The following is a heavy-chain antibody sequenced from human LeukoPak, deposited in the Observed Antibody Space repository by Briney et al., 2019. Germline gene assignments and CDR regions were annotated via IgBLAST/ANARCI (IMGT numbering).Heavy chain of an antibody. CDR3: ARVPRPSY. Sequence: ASVKVSCKASGYTFTSFDINWVRQATGQGLEWMGWMNYNSGNTGYAQKFQGRVTLTTETPTSIASLELRSLRSDDTAVYYCARVPRPSYWGQGTLVTVSS. V-gene: IGHV1-8*01. CDR2: MNYNSGNT. D-gene: IGHD6-6*01. J-gene: IGHJ4*02. CDR1: GYTFTSFD.